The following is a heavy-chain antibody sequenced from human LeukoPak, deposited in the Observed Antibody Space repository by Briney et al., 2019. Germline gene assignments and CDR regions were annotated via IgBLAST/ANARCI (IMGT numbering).Heavy chain of an antibody. CDR1: GFTFSSYG. V-gene: IGHV3-33*01. CDR2: IWYDGSNK. CDR3: AIDYSSGSTDY. Sequence: PGGSLRLSCAASGFTFSSYGMHWVREAPGKGLEWVAVIWYDGSNKYYADSVKGRFTISRDNSKNTLYLQMNSLRAEDTAVYYCAIDYSSGSTDYWGQGTPVTVSS. D-gene: IGHD6-19*01. J-gene: IGHJ4*02.